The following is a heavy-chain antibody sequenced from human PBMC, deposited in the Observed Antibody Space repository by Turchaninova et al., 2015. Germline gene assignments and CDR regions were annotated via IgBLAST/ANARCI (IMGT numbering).Heavy chain of an antibody. V-gene: IGHV4-34*01. CDR2: INHSGRT. CDR3: ARGDSGGNWFDP. CDR1: GGSFSGYY. D-gene: IGHD2-15*01. Sequence: QVQLQQWGDGLLKPSETLSLPCAVYGGSFSGYYGIWIRQPPGKGLEWIGEINHSGRTNYNPSLKSRVTISVDTSKNQFSLKLSSVTAADTAVYYCARGDSGGNWFDPWGQGTLVTVSS. J-gene: IGHJ5*02.